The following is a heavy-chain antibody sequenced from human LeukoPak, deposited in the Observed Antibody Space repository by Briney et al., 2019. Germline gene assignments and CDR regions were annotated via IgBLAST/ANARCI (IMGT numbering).Heavy chain of an antibody. Sequence: SETLSLTCTVSGGSISSYYWSWLRQPPGKGREWMGNINYSGSTNYNPSVKSRVSISVDTSKNQFSLRLSSVTAADTAVYYCARLEGYYGSGSTNWFDPWGQGTLVTVSS. CDR3: ARLEGYYGSGSTNWFDP. V-gene: IGHV4-59*08. D-gene: IGHD3-10*01. CDR1: GGSISSYY. CDR2: INYSGST. J-gene: IGHJ5*02.